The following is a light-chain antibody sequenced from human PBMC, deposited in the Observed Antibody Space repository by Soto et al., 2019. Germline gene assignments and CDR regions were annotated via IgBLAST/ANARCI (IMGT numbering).Light chain of an antibody. CDR1: SSNIGNNA. V-gene: IGLV1-36*01. J-gene: IGLJ3*02. CDR3: AAWDDSLNGPV. Sequence: QSVLTQPPSVSEAPRQRVTICCSGSSSNIGNNAVNWYQQLPGKAPKLLIYYGDLLPSGVSDRFSGSKSGTSASLAISGLQSEDEADYYCAAWDDSLNGPVFGAGTKLTVL. CDR2: YGD.